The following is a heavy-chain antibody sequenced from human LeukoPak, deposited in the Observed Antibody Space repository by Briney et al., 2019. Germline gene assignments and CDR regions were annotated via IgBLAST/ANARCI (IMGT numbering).Heavy chain of an antibody. V-gene: IGHV6-1*01. J-gene: IGHJ6*02. D-gene: IGHD5/OR15-5a*01. CDR1: GDSVSSNSAA. CDR3: AHSTYNYYYYGMDV. CDR2: TYYRSKWYN. Sequence: SQTLSLTCAISGDSVSSNSAAWNWIRQSPSRGLEWPGRTYYRSKWYNDYAVSVKSRITINPDTSKNQFSLQLNSVTPEDTAVYYCAHSTYNYYYYGMDVWGQGTTVTVSS.